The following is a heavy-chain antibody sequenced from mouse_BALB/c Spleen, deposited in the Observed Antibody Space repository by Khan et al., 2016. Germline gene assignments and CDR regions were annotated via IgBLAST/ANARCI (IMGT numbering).Heavy chain of an antibody. D-gene: IGHD2-1*01. V-gene: IGHV14-3*02. CDR1: GFNIKDTY. Sequence: VRLQQSGAELVKPGASVKLSCTASGFNIKDTYMHWVKQRPEQGLEWIGRIDPANGNTKYDPKFQGKATITAATSSNTAYLQLSSLTSEDTAVYYCARGEGNYEAMDYWGQGTSVTVSS. CDR2: IDPANGNT. J-gene: IGHJ4*01. CDR3: ARGEGNYEAMDY.